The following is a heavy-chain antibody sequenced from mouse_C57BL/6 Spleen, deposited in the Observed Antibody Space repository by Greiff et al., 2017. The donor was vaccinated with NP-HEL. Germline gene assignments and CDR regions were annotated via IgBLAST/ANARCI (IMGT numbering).Heavy chain of an antibody. Sequence: EVQLQQSGPELVKPGASVKISCKASGYTFTDYYMNWVKQSHGKSLEWIGDINPNNGGTSYNQKFKGKATLTVDKSSSTAYMELRSLTSEDSAVYYCASHYGSRGYWYFDVWGTGTTVTVSS. V-gene: IGHV1-26*01. CDR3: ASHYGSRGYWYFDV. CDR1: GYTFTDYY. J-gene: IGHJ1*03. D-gene: IGHD1-1*01. CDR2: INPNNGGT.